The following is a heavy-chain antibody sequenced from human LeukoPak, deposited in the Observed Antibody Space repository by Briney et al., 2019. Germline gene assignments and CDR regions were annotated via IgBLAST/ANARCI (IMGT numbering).Heavy chain of an antibody. V-gene: IGHV1-46*01. Sequence: GASVKVSCKASGYTFTSYYMHWVRQAPGQGLEWMGIINPSGGSTSYAQKFQGRVTMTRDTSTSTAYMELSSLRSEDTAVYYCARPETKLELPYYYYYYGMDVWGQGTTVTVSS. CDR3: ARPETKLELPYYYYYYGMDV. CDR1: GYTFTSYY. J-gene: IGHJ6*02. CDR2: INPSGGST. D-gene: IGHD1-7*01.